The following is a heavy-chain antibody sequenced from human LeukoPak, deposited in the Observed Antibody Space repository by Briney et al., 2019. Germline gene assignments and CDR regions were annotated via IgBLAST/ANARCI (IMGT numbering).Heavy chain of an antibody. CDR3: ARPGAVYDYVSFDY. D-gene: IGHD3-16*01. V-gene: IGHV4-38-2*01. Sequence: TSETLSLTCAVSGYSISSGYYWGWIRQPPGKGLEWIGSIYHSGSTYYNSSLKSRVTISVDTSKNQFSLKLSSVTAADTAVYYCARPGAVYDYVSFDYWGQGTLVTVSS. CDR2: IYHSGST. J-gene: IGHJ4*02. CDR1: GYSISSGYY.